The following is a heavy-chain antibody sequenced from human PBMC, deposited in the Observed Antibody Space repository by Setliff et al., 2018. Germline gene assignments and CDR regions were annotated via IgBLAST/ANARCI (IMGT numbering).Heavy chain of an antibody. V-gene: IGHV4-39*07. CDR2: IYYRGDT. CDR3: AREWLRLGGLDY. J-gene: IGHJ4*02. D-gene: IGHD5-12*01. CDR1: GGSFSTYY. Sequence: SETLSLTCTVSGGSFSTYYWGWIRQPPGKGLEWIGRIYYRGDTYYNPSLKSRVTISVDTSKNQFSLKLSSVTAADTAVYYCAREWLRLGGLDYWGQGTLVTVSS.